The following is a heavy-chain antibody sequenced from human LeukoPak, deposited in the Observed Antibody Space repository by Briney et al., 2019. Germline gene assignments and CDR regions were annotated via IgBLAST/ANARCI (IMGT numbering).Heavy chain of an antibody. D-gene: IGHD2-15*01. CDR2: ISSSSSYI. J-gene: IGHJ4*02. Sequence: GGSLRLSCAASGFTFSSYSMNWVRQAPGKGLEWVSSISSSSSYIYYADSVKGRFTISRDNAKNSLYLQTNSLRAEDTAVYYCAREAVVVVAARSFDYWGQGTLVTVSS. CDR1: GFTFSSYS. CDR3: AREAVVVVAARSFDY. V-gene: IGHV3-21*01.